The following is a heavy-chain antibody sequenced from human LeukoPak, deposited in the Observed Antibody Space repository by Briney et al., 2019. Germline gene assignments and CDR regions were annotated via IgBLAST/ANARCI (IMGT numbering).Heavy chain of an antibody. J-gene: IGHJ6*02. D-gene: IGHD3-3*01. CDR3: ARDRFLSREDYYYGMDV. CDR1: GGSISSYY. CDR2: IYYSGST. V-gene: IGHV4-59*01. Sequence: SETLSLTCTVSGGSISSYYWSWIRQPPGKGLEWIGYIYYSGSTNYNPSLKSRVTISVDTSKNQFSLKLSSVAGADTAVYYCARDRFLSREDYYYGMDVWGQGTTVTVSS.